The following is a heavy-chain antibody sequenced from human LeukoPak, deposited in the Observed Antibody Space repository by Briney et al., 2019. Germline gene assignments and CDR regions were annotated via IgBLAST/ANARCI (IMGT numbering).Heavy chain of an antibody. CDR2: IHYSGST. J-gene: IGHJ2*01. CDR3: ASPAVVKGWWYFDL. Sequence: SETLSLTCTVSGGSFSSYYWSWIRQPPGKGLEWIGYIHYSGSTNYNPSLKSRVTISVDTSKNQFSLKLSSVTAADTAVYYCASPAVVKGWWYFDLWGRGTLVTVSS. V-gene: IGHV4-59*01. D-gene: IGHD3-22*01. CDR1: GGSFSSYY.